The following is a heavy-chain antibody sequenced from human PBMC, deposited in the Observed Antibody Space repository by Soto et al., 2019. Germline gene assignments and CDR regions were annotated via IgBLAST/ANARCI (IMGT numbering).Heavy chain of an antibody. CDR1: GGSFSGYY. V-gene: IGHV4-34*01. CDR2: INHSGST. CDR3: ARATFYYYGSGSYPFDY. J-gene: IGHJ4*02. D-gene: IGHD3-10*01. Sequence: SETLSLTCAVYGGSFSGYYWSWIRQPPGKGLEWIGEINHSGSTNYNPSLKSRVTISVDTSKNQFSLKLSSVTAADTAAYYCARATFYYYGSGSYPFDYWGQGTLVTVSS.